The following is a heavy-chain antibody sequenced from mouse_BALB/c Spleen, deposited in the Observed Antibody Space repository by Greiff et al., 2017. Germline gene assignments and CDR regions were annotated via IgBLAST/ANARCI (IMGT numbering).Heavy chain of an antibody. CDR1: GFTFSSYA. Sequence: EVHLVESGGGLVKPGGSLKLSCAASGFTFSSYAMSWVRQTPEKRLEWVASISSGGSTYYPDSVKGRFTTSRDNARNILYLQMSSLRSEDTAMYYCARGGSTSDYWGQGTTLTVSS. CDR3: ARGGSTSDY. V-gene: IGHV5-6-5*01. J-gene: IGHJ2*01. D-gene: IGHD2-1*01. CDR2: ISSGGST.